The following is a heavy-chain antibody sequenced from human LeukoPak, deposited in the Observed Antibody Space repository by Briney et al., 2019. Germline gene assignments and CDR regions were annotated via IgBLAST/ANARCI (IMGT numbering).Heavy chain of an antibody. D-gene: IGHD3-3*01. CDR2: IYPGDSNT. CDR1: GFSFSNYW. V-gene: IGHV5-51*01. CDR3: ARSATMDI. J-gene: IGHJ3*02. Sequence: GESLKISCKGSGFSFSNYWIAWVRQMPGEGLGWMGIIYPGDSNTRYSPSFQGQVTISADKSISTVYLQWRSLKASDTALYFCARSATMDIWGQGTMVTVSS.